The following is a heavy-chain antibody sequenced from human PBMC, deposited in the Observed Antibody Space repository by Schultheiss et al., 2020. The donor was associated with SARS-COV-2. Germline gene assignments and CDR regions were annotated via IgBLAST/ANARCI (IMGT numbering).Heavy chain of an antibody. Sequence: GGSLRLSCAASGFTFSSYGMHWVRQASGKGLEWVGRIRSKANSYATAYAASVKGRFTISRDDSKNTAYLQMNSLRAEDTAVYYCARVTIPKDYWGQGTLVTVSS. V-gene: IGHV3-73*01. D-gene: IGHD3-3*01. J-gene: IGHJ4*02. CDR2: IRSKANSYAT. CDR3: ARVTIPKDY. CDR1: GFTFSSYG.